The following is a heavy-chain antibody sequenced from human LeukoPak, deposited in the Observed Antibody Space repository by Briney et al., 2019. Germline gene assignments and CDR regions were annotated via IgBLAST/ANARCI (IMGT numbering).Heavy chain of an antibody. V-gene: IGHV4-59*01. CDR3: ARGGEAAGDY. Sequence: PSETLSLTCTVSGGSINNYYWCWIRQPPGKGLEWIGYIYSSGTTNYNPSLKSRVTISVDTSRNQFSLKLNSVTAADTAVYYCARGGEAAGDYWGQGTLVTVSS. J-gene: IGHJ4*02. D-gene: IGHD3-16*01. CDR1: GGSINNYY. CDR2: IYSSGTT.